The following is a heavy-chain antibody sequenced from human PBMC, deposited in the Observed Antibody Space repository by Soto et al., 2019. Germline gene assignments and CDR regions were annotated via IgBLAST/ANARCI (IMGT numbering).Heavy chain of an antibody. J-gene: IGHJ4*02. CDR3: EIVGTQLTDY. D-gene: IGHD1-1*01. CDR2: ISSSSSYI. Sequence: EVQLVESGGGLVKPGGSLRLSCAASGFTFSSYSMNWVRQAPGKGLEWVSSISSSSSYIYYADSVKGRFTISRDNAKNSLYLQMNSLRAGDTAVYYCEIVGTQLTDYWGQGTLVTVSS. CDR1: GFTFSSYS. V-gene: IGHV3-21*01.